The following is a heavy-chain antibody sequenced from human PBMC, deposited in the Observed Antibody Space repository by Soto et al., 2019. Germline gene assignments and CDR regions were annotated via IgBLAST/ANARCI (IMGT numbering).Heavy chain of an antibody. CDR1: GFTFSSYA. D-gene: IGHD3-22*01. V-gene: IGHV3-23*01. CDR2: ISGSGGST. CDR3: AKGYYYDSSGYYYADGMDV. J-gene: IGHJ6*02. Sequence: GGSLRLSCAASGFTFSSYAMSWVRQAPGKGLEWVSAISGSGGSTYYADSVKGRFTISRDNSKNTLYLQMNSLRAEDTAVYYCAKGYYYDSSGYYYADGMDVWGQGTTVTVSS.